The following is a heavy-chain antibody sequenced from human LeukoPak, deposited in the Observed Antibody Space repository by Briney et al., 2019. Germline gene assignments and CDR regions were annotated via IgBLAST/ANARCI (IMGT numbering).Heavy chain of an antibody. CDR1: GFTFSSYA. D-gene: IGHD1-14*01. CDR3: AKRPAPEPEGDDY. J-gene: IGHJ4*02. V-gene: IGHV3-23*01. Sequence: GGSLRLSCAASGFTFSSYAMSWVRRAPGKGLEWVSAISGSGGSTYYADSVKGRFTISRDNSKNTLYLQMNSLRAEDTAVYYCAKRPAPEPEGDDYWGQGTLVTVSS. CDR2: ISGSGGST.